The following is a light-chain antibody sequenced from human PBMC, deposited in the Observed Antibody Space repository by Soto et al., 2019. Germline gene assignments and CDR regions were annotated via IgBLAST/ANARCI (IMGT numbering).Light chain of an antibody. Sequence: QSVLTQPPSVSGAPGQRVTISCTGSSSNIGAGSDVHWYQQLPGTAPKLLIYGNSNRPSGVPDRFSGSKSGTSDSLAITGLQAEDEADYYCQSYDSSLRGVFGGGTKLTVL. CDR3: QSYDSSLRGV. V-gene: IGLV1-40*01. CDR1: SSNIGAGSD. CDR2: GNS. J-gene: IGLJ3*02.